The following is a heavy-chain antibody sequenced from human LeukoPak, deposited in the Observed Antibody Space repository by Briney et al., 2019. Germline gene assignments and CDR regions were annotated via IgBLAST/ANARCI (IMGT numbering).Heavy chain of an antibody. J-gene: IGHJ3*01. CDR1: GFTFSTYW. V-gene: IGHV3-7*03. Sequence: GGSLRLSCAASGFTFSTYWMNWVRQAPGKGLEWVANIKQDGSEKYYVDSVKGRFTISRDNAKNSLYLQMNSVRVEDMALYYCAKDLMYSASSGAFDVWGQGTMVTVSS. D-gene: IGHD1-26*01. CDR3: AKDLMYSASSGAFDV. CDR2: IKQDGSEK.